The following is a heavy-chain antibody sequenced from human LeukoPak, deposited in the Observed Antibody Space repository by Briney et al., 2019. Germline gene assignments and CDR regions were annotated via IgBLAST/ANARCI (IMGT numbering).Heavy chain of an antibody. CDR1: GGSISSGGYS. CDR3: ARFRGNDYGAFDY. V-gene: IGHV4-30-2*01. Sequence: PSETLSLTCAVSGGSISSGGYSWRWIRQPPGKGLEWIGYIYHSGSTYYNPSLKSRVTISVDRSKNQFSLKLSSVTAADTAVYYCARFRGNDYGAFDYWGQGTLVTVSS. D-gene: IGHD4-17*01. CDR2: IYHSGST. J-gene: IGHJ4*02.